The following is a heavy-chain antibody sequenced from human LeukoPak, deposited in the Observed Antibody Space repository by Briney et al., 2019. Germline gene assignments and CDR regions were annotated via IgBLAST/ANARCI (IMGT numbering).Heavy chain of an antibody. Sequence: ASVKVSCKASGGTFSSYAISWVRQAPGQGLEWMGGIIPIFGTANYAQKFQGRVTITADESTSTVYMELSSLRSEDTAVYYCARDLFIATSGEGPGYWGQGTLVTVSS. CDR1: GGTFSSYA. J-gene: IGHJ4*02. CDR3: ARDLFIATSGEGPGY. CDR2: IIPIFGTA. V-gene: IGHV1-69*13. D-gene: IGHD6-13*01.